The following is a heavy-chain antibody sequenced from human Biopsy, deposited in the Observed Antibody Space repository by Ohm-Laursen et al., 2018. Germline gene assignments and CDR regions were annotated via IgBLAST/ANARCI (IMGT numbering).Heavy chain of an antibody. V-gene: IGHV4-59*01. CDR3: ARDRIAYCTATSCDNFGLDV. D-gene: IGHD2-8*02. CDR1: GGSISSDY. CDR2: INHSGHT. J-gene: IGHJ6*02. Sequence: GTLSLTCTVSGGSISSDYWSWIRQSPGKGLEWIGYINHSGHTNYNPSLKSRLTMSVDTSKNQFSLKLTSVTAADTAVYYCARDRIAYCTATSCDNFGLDVWGQGTTVTVSS.